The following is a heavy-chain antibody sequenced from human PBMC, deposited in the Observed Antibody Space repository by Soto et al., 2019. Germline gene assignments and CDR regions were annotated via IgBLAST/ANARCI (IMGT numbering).Heavy chain of an antibody. CDR1: GFTFSSYA. V-gene: IGHV3-30-3*01. D-gene: IGHD2-21*02. J-gene: IGHJ4*02. CDR3: ARAVYCGGDCYSGVSNY. Sequence: VGSLRLSCAASGFTFSSYAMHWVRQAPGKGLEWVAVISYDGSNKYYADSVKGRFTISRDNSKNTLYLQMNSLRAEDTAVYYCARAVYCGGDCYSGVSNYWGQGTLVTVSS. CDR2: ISYDGSNK.